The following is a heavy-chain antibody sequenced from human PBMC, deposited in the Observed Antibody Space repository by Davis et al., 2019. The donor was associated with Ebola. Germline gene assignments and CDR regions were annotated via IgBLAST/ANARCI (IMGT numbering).Heavy chain of an antibody. CDR2: ISYDGSNK. Sequence: GESLKISCAASGFTFSSYAMHWVRQAPGKGLEWVAVISYDGSNKYYADSVKGRFTISRDNSKNTLYLQMNSLRAEDTAVYYCARAIYYYDSSGYSDYWGQGTLVTVSS. V-gene: IGHV3-30-3*01. CDR1: GFTFSSYA. CDR3: ARAIYYYDSSGYSDY. J-gene: IGHJ4*02. D-gene: IGHD3-22*01.